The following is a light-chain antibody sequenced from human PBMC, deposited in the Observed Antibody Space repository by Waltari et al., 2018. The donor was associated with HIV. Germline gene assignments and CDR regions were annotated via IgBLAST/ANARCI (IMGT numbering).Light chain of an antibody. V-gene: IGLV2-14*01. J-gene: IGLJ1*01. CDR3: CSFTNSFSYV. Sequence: SALTQPPSVSGSPGQSITISCTGSSSDVGGYDYVSWYQQYPGRAPKLILYEVTNRSSGVSDRFSGSKSGNTASLTISGLQAEDDADYYCCSFTNSFSYVFASGTKVTVL. CDR2: EVT. CDR1: SSDVGGYDY.